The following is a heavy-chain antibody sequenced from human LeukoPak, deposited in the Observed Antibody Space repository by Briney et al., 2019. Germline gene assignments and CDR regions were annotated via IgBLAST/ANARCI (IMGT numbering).Heavy chain of an antibody. D-gene: IGHD1-1*01. CDR1: GYTFTSYY. Sequence: ASVKVSCKASGYTFTSYYMHWVRQAPGQGLEWMGIINPSGGSTSYAQKFQGRVTMTTDTSTSTAYMELRSLRSDDTAVYYCARCWTGLDHYDYWGQGTLVTVSS. CDR2: INPSGGST. J-gene: IGHJ4*02. V-gene: IGHV1-46*01. CDR3: ARCWTGLDHYDY.